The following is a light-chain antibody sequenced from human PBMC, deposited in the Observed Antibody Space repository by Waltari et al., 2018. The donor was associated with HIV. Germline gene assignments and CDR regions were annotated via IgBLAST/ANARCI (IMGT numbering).Light chain of an antibody. CDR2: DVS. V-gene: IGLV2-11*01. CDR1: SSDAGGSNY. Sequence: QSALTQPRSVSRSPGQSVTISCTGTSSDAGGSNYVSWYQQHPGKAPKLMIYDVSKRPSGVPDRFSGSKSGNTASLTISGLQAEDEADYYCCSYAGSYTFVFGGGTKLTVL. J-gene: IGLJ2*01. CDR3: CSYAGSYTFV.